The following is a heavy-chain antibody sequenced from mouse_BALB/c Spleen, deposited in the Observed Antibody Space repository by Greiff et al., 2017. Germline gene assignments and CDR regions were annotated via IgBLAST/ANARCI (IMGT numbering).Heavy chain of an antibody. J-gene: IGHJ4*01. CDR1: GYSITSDYA. V-gene: IGHV3-2*02. CDR2: IIYSGST. Sequence: EVLLQQSGPGLVKPSQSLSLTCTVTGYSITSDYAWNWIRPFPGNKLEWMGYIIYSGSTSHNPSLKSRISITRDTSKNQFFLLLNSVTTEDTATYDCARGSSSYYYAMDYWGQGTSVTVSS. D-gene: IGHD1-1*01. CDR3: ARGSSSYYYAMDY.